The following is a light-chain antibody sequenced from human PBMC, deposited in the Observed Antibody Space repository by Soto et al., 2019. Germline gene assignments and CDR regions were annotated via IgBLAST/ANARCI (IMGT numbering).Light chain of an antibody. V-gene: IGLV6-57*04. CDR3: QSYDSSNLWV. CDR2: EDN. Sequence: NFMLTQPHSVSESPVKTVTISCTRSSGSIASNYVQWYQQRPGSAPTTVIYEDNQRPSGVPDRFSGSIDSSSNSASLTISGLKTEDEADYYCQSYDSSNLWVFGGGTKLTVL. J-gene: IGLJ3*02. CDR1: SGSIASNY.